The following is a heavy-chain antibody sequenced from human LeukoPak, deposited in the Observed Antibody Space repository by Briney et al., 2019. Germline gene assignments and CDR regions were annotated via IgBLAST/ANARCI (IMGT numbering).Heavy chain of an antibody. CDR2: IYYSGST. Sequence: SETLSLTCTVSGGSISSYYWSWIRQPPGKGLEWIGYIYYSGSTNYNPSHKSRVTISVDTSKNQFSLKLSSVTAADTAVYYCARVTDWNDLDYWGPGTLVTVSS. J-gene: IGHJ4*02. D-gene: IGHD1-1*01. CDR1: GGSISSYY. CDR3: ARVTDWNDLDY. V-gene: IGHV4-59*01.